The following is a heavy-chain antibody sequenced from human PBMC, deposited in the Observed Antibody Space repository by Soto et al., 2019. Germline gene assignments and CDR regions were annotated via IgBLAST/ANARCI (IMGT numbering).Heavy chain of an antibody. CDR1: GFSFSTYE. D-gene: IGHD6-13*01. Sequence: GSLRLSCATSGFSFSTYEMNWVRQAPGKGLEWVSYISRSGSTIYYADSVKGRFTISRDNAKNSLYLQMNSLRAEDTAVYFCARDHAAGSSFTSYYCMHVWGQGATVTVSS. CDR3: ARDHAAGSSFTSYYCMHV. CDR2: ISRSGSTI. V-gene: IGHV3-48*03. J-gene: IGHJ6*02.